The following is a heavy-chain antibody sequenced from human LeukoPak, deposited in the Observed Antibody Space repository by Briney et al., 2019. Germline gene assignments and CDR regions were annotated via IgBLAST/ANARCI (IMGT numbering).Heavy chain of an antibody. J-gene: IGHJ4*02. Sequence: GRSLRLSCAASGFTFSSYAMHWVRQAPGKGLEWVSAISGSGGSTYYADSVKGRFTISRDNSKNTLYLQMNSLRAEDTAVYYCARYRGRYFGSSSAGGYWGQGTLVTVSS. CDR2: ISGSGGST. D-gene: IGHD6-6*01. CDR1: GFTFSSYA. CDR3: ARYRGRYFGSSSAGGY. V-gene: IGHV3-23*01.